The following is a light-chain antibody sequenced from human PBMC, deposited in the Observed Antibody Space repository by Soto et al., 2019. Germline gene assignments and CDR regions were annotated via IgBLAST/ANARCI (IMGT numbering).Light chain of an antibody. Sequence: VMNKSPSTLSVSPGERATLSCRASQSVSSNLAWYQQKPGQAPRLLIYGASTRATGIPARFSGSRSGPEFTLTINSLQSEDFAIYYCQQYNNWPLTFGGGTKVDIK. CDR2: GAS. CDR3: QQYNNWPLT. J-gene: IGKJ4*01. V-gene: IGKV3-15*01. CDR1: QSVSSN.